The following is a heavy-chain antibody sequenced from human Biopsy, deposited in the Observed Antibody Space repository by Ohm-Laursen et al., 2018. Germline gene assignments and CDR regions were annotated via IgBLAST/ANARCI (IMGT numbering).Heavy chain of an antibody. J-gene: IGHJ6*02. D-gene: IGHD5-12*01. CDR1: GYSVTNDYY. Sequence: SQTLSLTWAVSGYSVTNDYYWGWIRQPPGKGLEWIGNIYYDGITYYNPSLKSRVAMSVDTSKNQFSLRLTSVTAADTAVYCCARVAGGYAYYYGMDVWGQGTTVIVSS. CDR3: ARVAGGYAYYYGMDV. CDR2: IYYDGIT. V-gene: IGHV4-38-2*01.